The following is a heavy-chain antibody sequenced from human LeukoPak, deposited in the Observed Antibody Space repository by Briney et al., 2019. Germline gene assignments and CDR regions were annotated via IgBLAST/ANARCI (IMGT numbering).Heavy chain of an antibody. CDR2: INHSGST. D-gene: IGHD3-10*01. CDR3: ARGKADYYGSGSLRYYYYYYMDV. V-gene: IGHV4-34*01. J-gene: IGHJ6*03. Sequence: NPSETLSLTCAVYGGSFSGYYWSWIRQPPGKGLEWIGEINHSGSTYYNPSLKSRVTISVDTSKNQFSLKLSSVTAADTAVYYCARGKADYYGSGSLRYYYYYYMDVWGKGTTVTVSS. CDR1: GGSFSGYY.